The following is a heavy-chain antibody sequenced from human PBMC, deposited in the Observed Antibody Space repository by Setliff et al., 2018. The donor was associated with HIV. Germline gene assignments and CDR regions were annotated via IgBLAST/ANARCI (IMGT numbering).Heavy chain of an antibody. CDR2: IYHIGST. D-gene: IGHD1-26*01. CDR3: ARGAEPSWGLNFFDY. Sequence: PSETLSLTCAVSGYSISNGYYWAWIRQPPGKGLEWIGSIYHIGSTYYNPSLKSRVTMSIDTSKQQVSLKLRSVTAADTAVYYCARGAEPSWGLNFFDYWGQGTRVTVSS. V-gene: IGHV4-38-2*01. J-gene: IGHJ4*02. CDR1: GYSISNGYY.